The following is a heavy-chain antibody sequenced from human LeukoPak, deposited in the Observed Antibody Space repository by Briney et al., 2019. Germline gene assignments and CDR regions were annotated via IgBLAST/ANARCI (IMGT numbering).Heavy chain of an antibody. CDR1: RVTSSSAA. D-gene: IGHD3-10*01. V-gene: IGHV3-23*01. CDR3: AKSRDSGSYYPVGYFQL. J-gene: IGHJ1*01. CDR2: ISGSVGIT. Sequence: GGSPRLSCAASRVTSSSAAMSCGREAPGPGLEWVSAISGSVGITYSADSLRGRFTISRDNSKNTLYLQLNSLSAEDTAVYCCAKSRDSGSYYPVGYFQLWARGTRVTVS.